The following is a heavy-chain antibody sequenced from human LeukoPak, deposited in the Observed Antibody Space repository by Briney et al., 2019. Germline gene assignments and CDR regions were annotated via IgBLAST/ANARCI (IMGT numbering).Heavy chain of an antibody. CDR1: GFTFSSYW. Sequence: GGSLRLSCAASGFTFSSYWMSWVRQAPGKGLEWVAIIKPDGTEKYYVDSLRGRFTISRDNAKNSLYLQMNSLRAADTAVYYCARNLELGFDYWGQGNLVTVSS. CDR3: ARNLELGFDY. J-gene: IGHJ4*02. D-gene: IGHD6-13*01. V-gene: IGHV3-7*05. CDR2: IKPDGTEK.